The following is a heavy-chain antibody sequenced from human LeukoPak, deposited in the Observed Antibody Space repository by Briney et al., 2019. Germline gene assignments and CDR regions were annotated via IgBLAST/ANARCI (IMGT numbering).Heavy chain of an antibody. CDR2: IYYTGIT. D-gene: IGHD2-15*01. CDR1: GGSISSYY. V-gene: IGHV4-59*01. CDR3: ARRYCSGGTCYEGDY. Sequence: PSETLSLTCTVSGGSISSYYWSWIRQPPGKGLEWIGYIYYTGITNYSPSLKSRVTISVDTSKNQFSLKLSSVTAAATAVYYCARRYCSGGTCYEGDYWGQGTLVTVSS. J-gene: IGHJ4*02.